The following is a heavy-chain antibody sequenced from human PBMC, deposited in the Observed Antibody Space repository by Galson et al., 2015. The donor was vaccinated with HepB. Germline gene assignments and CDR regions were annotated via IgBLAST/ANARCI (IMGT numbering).Heavy chain of an antibody. D-gene: IGHD4-23*01. Sequence: SLRLSCAASGFTFSSYWMTWVRQAPGKGLEWVANVAKDGSETHYMDSVKGRFTISRDNTKNSLYLHMNSLRAEDTAVYYCGRDNSGLDYWGQGILVTVSS. CDR2: VAKDGSET. CDR1: GFTFSSYW. J-gene: IGHJ4*02. V-gene: IGHV3-7*03. CDR3: GRDNSGLDY.